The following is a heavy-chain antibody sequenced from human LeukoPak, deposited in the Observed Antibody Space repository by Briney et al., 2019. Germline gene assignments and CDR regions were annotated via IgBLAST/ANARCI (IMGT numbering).Heavy chain of an antibody. J-gene: IGHJ5*02. V-gene: IGHV3-11*01. CDR1: GFTFSDYY. CDR2: ISSSVSTK. Sequence: GGSLRLSCAASGFTFSDYYMSWIRQAPGKGLEWVSYISSSVSTKNYADSVKGRFTISRDNAKSSLYLQMNNLRAEDTAVYYCARDQTLWFLEPRGWFDPWGQGTLVTVSS. CDR3: ARDQTLWFLEPRGWFDP. D-gene: IGHD3/OR15-3a*01.